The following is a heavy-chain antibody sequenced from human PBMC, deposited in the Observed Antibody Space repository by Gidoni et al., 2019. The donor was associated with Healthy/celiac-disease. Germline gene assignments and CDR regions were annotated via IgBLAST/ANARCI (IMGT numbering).Heavy chain of an antibody. CDR2: ISYYGSNK. D-gene: IGHD3-10*01. CDR1: GFTFSSYG. V-gene: IGHV3-30*18. Sequence: QVQLVESGGGVVQPGRSLRLSCAASGFTFSSYGMHWVRQAPGKGLEWVAVISYYGSNKYYADSVKGRFTISRDNSKNTLYLQMNSLRAEDTAVYYCAKDYYGSGMSDYWGQGTLVTVSS. CDR3: AKDYYGSGMSDY. J-gene: IGHJ4*02.